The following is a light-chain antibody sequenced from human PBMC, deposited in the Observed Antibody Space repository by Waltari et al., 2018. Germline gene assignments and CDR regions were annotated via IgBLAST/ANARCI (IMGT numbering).Light chain of an antibody. CDR3: QQYNNWYT. CDR2: GAS. V-gene: IGKV3-15*01. CDR1: QSVRSN. Sequence: EIVMTQSPATLSVSPRQRATLSCRASQSVRSNLAWDQQKPGQAPRLLIYGASTRATVIPARFSGSGSGTEFTLTISSLQSEDFAVYYCQQYNNWYTFGQGTKLEIK. J-gene: IGKJ2*01.